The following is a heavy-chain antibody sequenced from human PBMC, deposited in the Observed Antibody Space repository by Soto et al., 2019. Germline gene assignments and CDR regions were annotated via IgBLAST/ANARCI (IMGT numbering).Heavy chain of an antibody. V-gene: IGHV5-10-1*01. CDR1: GYSFAGYG. D-gene: IGHD3-22*01. CDR2: IDPSDSQS. J-gene: IGHJ4*02. Sequence: PWESLKISCKGSGYSFAGYGITWVRQKPGKGLEWMGRIDPSDSQSYYSPSFRGHVPISVTKSITTVFLQWSSLRASDTAMYYCARQIYDSDTGPNFQYYFDSWGQGTPVTVSS. CDR3: ARQIYDSDTGPNFQYYFDS.